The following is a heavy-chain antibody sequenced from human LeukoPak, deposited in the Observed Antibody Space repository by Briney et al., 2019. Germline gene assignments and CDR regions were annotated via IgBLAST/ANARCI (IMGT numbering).Heavy chain of an antibody. J-gene: IGHJ4*02. CDR2: IYHSGST. D-gene: IGHD4-17*01. CDR1: GGSFSGYY. Sequence: SETLSLTCAVYGGSFSGYYWSWIRQPPGKGLEWIGYIYHSGSTYYNPSLKSRVTISVDRSKNQFSLKLSSVTAADTAVYYCARAHYGRSFDYWGQGTLVTVSS. CDR3: ARAHYGRSFDY. V-gene: IGHV4-34*01.